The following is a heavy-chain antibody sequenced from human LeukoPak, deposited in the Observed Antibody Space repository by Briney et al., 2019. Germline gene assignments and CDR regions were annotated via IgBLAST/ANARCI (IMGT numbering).Heavy chain of an antibody. D-gene: IGHD3-22*01. Sequence: SETLSLTCTVSGGSISSYYWSWIRQPAGKGLEWIGRIYTSGSTNYNPSLKSRVTMSVDTSKNQFSLKLSSVTAADTAVYYCASLDYYDSSGPFDYWGQGTLVTVSS. V-gene: IGHV4-4*07. CDR3: ASLDYYDSSGPFDY. CDR1: GGSISSYY. J-gene: IGHJ4*02. CDR2: IYTSGST.